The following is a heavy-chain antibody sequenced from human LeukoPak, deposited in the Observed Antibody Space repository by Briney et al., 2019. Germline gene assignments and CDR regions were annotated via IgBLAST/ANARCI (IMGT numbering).Heavy chain of an antibody. D-gene: IGHD6-19*01. CDR3: ARAETVAGADY. CDR2: IYSGGST. J-gene: IGHJ4*02. Sequence: GGSLRLSCAASGFTVSSNYMSWVREAPGKGLEWVSVIYSGGSTYYADSVKGRFTISRDNSKNTLYLQMNSLRAEDTAVYYCARAETVAGADYWGQGTLVTVSS. V-gene: IGHV3-53*01. CDR1: GFTVSSNY.